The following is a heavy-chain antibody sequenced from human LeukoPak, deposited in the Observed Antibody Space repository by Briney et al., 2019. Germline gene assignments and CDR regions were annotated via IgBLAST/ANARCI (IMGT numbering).Heavy chain of an antibody. CDR2: IYSGGNT. J-gene: IGHJ4*01. D-gene: IGHD6-19*01. Sequence: GGSLRLSCAASGFTVSNNYMSWVRQRPGKGLEWVSVIYSGGNTYYADSVRGRFTTSRDNSQNTLYLQMNSLRVDETALYFCARAGFYSGWYVVDFWGHGTLVTVSS. CDR1: GFTVSNNY. CDR3: ARAGFYSGWYVVDF. V-gene: IGHV3-53*03.